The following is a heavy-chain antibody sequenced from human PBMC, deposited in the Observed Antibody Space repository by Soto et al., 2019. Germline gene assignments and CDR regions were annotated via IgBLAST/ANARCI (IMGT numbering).Heavy chain of an antibody. CDR2: VYSGDRT. D-gene: IGHD3-3*01. Sequence: EVQLVESGGGLVQPGGSLRLSCAVSGFTVSSNYMSWVRQAPGKGLECVSVVYSGDRTYYGDSVKGRFNISRDNSKNTVNLQMDSLSDEEAAVYYCTSPVEWFGNDCAFDPWGQGTLVIVSS. CDR3: TSPVEWFGNDCAFDP. J-gene: IGHJ5*02. CDR1: GFTVSSNY. V-gene: IGHV3-66*01.